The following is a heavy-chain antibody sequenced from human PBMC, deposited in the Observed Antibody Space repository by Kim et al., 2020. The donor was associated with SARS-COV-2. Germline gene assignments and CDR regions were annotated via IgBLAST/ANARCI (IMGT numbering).Heavy chain of an antibody. CDR2: IYYSGST. CDR3: ACYYYDSSCYSPNDY. CDR1: GGSISSGGYY. Sequence: SETLSLTCTVSGGSISSGGYYWSWIRQHPGKGLEWIGYIYYSGSTYYNPSLKSRVTISVDTSKNQFSLKLSSVTAADTAVYYCACYYYDSSCYSPNDYWGQGTRVTVSS. J-gene: IGHJ4*02. D-gene: IGHD3-22*01. V-gene: IGHV4-31*03.